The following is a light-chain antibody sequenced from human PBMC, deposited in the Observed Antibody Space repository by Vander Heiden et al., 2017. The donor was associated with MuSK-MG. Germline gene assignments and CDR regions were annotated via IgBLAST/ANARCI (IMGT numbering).Light chain of an antibody. CDR1: QLGAKY. CDR2: QDN. J-gene: IGLJ1*01. CDR3: QAGDSSDAYV. Sequence: SYELTQPPSVSVSPGQTASITFSGDQLGAKYACWYQQKPGHSPVLVIYQDNKRTAGIPERFSGSKSGNTATLTTSGTKEVEEADYYGQAGDSSDAYVFGIGTKGTVL. V-gene: IGLV3-1*01.